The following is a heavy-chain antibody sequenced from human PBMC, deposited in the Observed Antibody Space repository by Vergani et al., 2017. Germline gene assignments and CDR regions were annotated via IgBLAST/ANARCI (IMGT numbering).Heavy chain of an antibody. J-gene: IGHJ5*02. CDR3: ARSGGIAVAGTLNWFDP. CDR2: IKQDGSEK. V-gene: IGHV3-7*04. CDR1: GFTFSSYW. Sequence: EVQLLESGGGLVQPGGSLRLSCAASGFTFSSYWMSWVRQAPGKGLEWVANIKQDGSEKYYVDSVKGRFTISRDNSKNTLYLQMNSLRAEDTAVYYCARSGGIAVAGTLNWFDPWGQGTLVTVSS. D-gene: IGHD6-19*01.